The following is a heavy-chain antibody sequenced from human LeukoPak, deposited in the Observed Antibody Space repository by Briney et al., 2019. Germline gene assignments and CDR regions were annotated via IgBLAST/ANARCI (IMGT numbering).Heavy chain of an antibody. J-gene: IGHJ5*02. D-gene: IGHD2-2*02. Sequence: SETLSLTCAVYGGSFGGYYWSWVRPPPGKGREWGGEIIQRARTNYHPSLKRRVTIAVDPSKNQFAQKLSSVAAAVTAVYYCASVHVCNVVVPAAIWVYCGPWGKGTLVTVSS. CDR1: GGSFGGYY. CDR3: ASVHVCNVVVPAAIWVYCGP. CDR2: IIQRART. V-gene: IGHV4-34*12.